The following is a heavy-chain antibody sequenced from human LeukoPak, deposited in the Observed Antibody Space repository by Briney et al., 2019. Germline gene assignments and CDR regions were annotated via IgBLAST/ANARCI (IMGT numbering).Heavy chain of an antibody. CDR1: VGSFSGYY. J-gene: IGHJ4*02. V-gene: IGHV4-34*01. CDR3: ARKGGSPFDY. CDR2: INHSGST. D-gene: IGHD3-16*01. Sequence: SETLSLTCADYVGSFSGYYWSWIRQPPGKGLEWIGEINHSGSTNYNPSLKSRVTISVDTSKNQFSLKLSSVTAADTAVYYCARKGGSPFDYWGQGTLVTVSS.